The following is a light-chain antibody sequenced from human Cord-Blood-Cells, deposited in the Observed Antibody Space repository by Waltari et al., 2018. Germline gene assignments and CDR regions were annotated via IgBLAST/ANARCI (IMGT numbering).Light chain of an antibody. V-gene: IGKV3-11*01. J-gene: IGKJ1*01. CDR3: QQRSNWPKT. Sequence: EIVLTQSPATLSLSPGERATLSCRASQSVSSYLAWYQQKPGQAPRLLIYDASNRATGSPARFSGSGSGTDFTRTISSLEPEDFAVYYCQQRSNWPKTFGQGTKVEIK. CDR2: DAS. CDR1: QSVSSY.